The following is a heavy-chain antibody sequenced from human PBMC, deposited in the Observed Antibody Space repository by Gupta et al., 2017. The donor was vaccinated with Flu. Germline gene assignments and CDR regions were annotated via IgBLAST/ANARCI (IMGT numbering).Heavy chain of an antibody. CDR2: ISGSGGST. CDR3: AKDGDSSGWYGYDAFDI. D-gene: IGHD6-19*01. Sequence: EVQLLESGGGLVQPGGSLRLSCAASGFTFSSYAMSWVRPAPGKGLEWVSAISGSGGSTYYADSVKGRFTISRDNSKNTLYLQMNSLRAEDTAVYYCAKDGDSSGWYGYDAFDIWGQGTMVTVSS. CDR1: GFTFSSYA. J-gene: IGHJ3*02. V-gene: IGHV3-23*01.